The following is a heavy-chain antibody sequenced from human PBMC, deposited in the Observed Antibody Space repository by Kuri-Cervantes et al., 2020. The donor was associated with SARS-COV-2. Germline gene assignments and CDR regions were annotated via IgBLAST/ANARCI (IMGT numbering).Heavy chain of an antibody. CDR2: ISGSGTGA. V-gene: IGHV3-23*01. CDR1: GFSFSSYA. Sequence: LSLTCAASGFSFSSYALSWVRQAPGKGLEWVSVISGSGTGAYYADSVKGRFTISRDNSKNTLYLQMNSLRVEDTAVYFCAEDPTATTEYYYAMDVWGQGTTVTVSS. J-gene: IGHJ6*02. CDR3: AEDPTATTEYYYAMDV. D-gene: IGHD1-7*01.